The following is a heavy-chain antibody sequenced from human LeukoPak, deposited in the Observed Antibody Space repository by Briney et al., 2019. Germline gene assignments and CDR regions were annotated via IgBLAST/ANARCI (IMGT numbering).Heavy chain of an antibody. CDR2: IYSGGST. Sequence: GGSLRLSCAASGFTVSSNYMSWVRQAPGKGLEWVSVIYSGGSTYYADSVKGRFTISRDNSKNTLYLQMNSLRAEDTAVYYCARPGYCSSTRCSDYWGQGTLVTVSS. J-gene: IGHJ4*02. V-gene: IGHV3-53*01. CDR1: GFTVSSNY. D-gene: IGHD2-2*01. CDR3: ARPGYCSSTRCSDY.